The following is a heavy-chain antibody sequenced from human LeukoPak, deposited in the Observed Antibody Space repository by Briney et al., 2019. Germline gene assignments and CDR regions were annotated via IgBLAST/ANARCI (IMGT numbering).Heavy chain of an antibody. CDR1: GFTYGDYA. CDR2: IRSKAYGGTT. J-gene: IGHJ6*02. V-gene: IGHV3-49*04. Sequence: GGSLRLSCTASGFTYGDYAMSWVRQAPGKGLEWVGFIRSKAYGGTTEYAASVKGRFTISRDDSKSIAYLQMNSLKTEDTAVYYCTSFQGYGEYYYYGMDVWGQGTTVTVSS. D-gene: IGHD4-17*01. CDR3: TSFQGYGEYYYYGMDV.